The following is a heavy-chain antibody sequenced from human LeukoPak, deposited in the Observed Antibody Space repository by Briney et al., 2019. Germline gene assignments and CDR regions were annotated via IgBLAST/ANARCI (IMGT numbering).Heavy chain of an antibody. V-gene: IGHV4-4*07. Sequence: SETLSLTCTVSGGSISSYYWSWIRQPAGKGLEWIGRIYTSGSTNYNPSLKSRVTMSVDTSKNQFSLKLSSVTAADTAVYYCARDRAVLWFGELLWSGMDVWGQGTTVTVSS. CDR2: IYTSGST. D-gene: IGHD3-10*01. CDR3: ARDRAVLWFGELLWSGMDV. CDR1: GGSISSYY. J-gene: IGHJ6*02.